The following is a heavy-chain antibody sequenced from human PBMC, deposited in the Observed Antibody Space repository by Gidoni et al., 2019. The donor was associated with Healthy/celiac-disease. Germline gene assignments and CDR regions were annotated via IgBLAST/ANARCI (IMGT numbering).Heavy chain of an antibody. V-gene: IGHV3-11*05. J-gene: IGHJ6*02. CDR2: IRSSSSYT. CDR3: ARDLTAAGYYYYGMDV. Sequence: QVQLVESGVCLVKPGGSLRLSCAASGFTFSDYYMSWIRQAPGKGLEGVSYIRSSSSYTNYADSVKGRFTISRDNVKNSLYLQMNSLRAEDTAVYYCARDLTAAGYYYYGMDVWGQGTTVTVSS. D-gene: IGHD6-13*01. CDR1: GFTFSDYY.